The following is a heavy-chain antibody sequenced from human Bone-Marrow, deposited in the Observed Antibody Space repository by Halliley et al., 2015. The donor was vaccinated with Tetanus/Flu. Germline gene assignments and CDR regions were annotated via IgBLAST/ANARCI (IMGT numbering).Heavy chain of an antibody. CDR1: GGFINNYY. V-gene: IGHV4-59*01. Sequence: TLSLTCTVSGGFINNYYWTWTRQPPGQGLEWIGYIHYSGSTNYNPSLESRVTFSVYPSKTQFYLRLTSVTAADTAVFFCARVVDRVAAVAIWGQGTMVPPPS. D-gene: IGHD2-15*01. CDR3: ARVVDRVAAVAI. CDR2: IHYSGST. J-gene: IGHJ3*02.